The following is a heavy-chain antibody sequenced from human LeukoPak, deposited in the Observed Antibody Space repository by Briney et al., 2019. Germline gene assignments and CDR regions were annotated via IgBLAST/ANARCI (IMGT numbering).Heavy chain of an antibody. CDR2: IYYSGRT. J-gene: IGHJ3*02. CDR3: ARDPPGHVAFDI. Sequence: PSETLSLTCTVSGGSISTYYWNWIRQPPGKGLEWIGYIYYSGRTNYNPSLKSRVTISVDTSKNQFSLKLTSVTAADTAVYYCARDPPGHVAFDIWGQGIMVTVSS. V-gene: IGHV4-59*01. CDR1: GGSISTYY.